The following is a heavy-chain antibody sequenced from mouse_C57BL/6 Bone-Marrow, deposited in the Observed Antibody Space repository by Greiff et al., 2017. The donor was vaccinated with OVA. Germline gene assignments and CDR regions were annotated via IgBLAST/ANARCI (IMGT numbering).Heavy chain of an antibody. J-gene: IGHJ2*01. CDR3: SSQRYDPYCFDY. D-gene: IGHD2-14*01. CDR2: INPYNGGT. CDR1: GYTFTDYY. V-gene: IGHV1-19*01. Sequence: EVKLMQSGPVLVKPGASVKMSCKASGYTFTDYYMNWVKQSHGKSLEWIGVINPYNGGTSYNQKFKGKATLTVDKSSSTADLELNSLTSEDSAVYDCSSQRYDPYCFDYWGQGTTLTVSS.